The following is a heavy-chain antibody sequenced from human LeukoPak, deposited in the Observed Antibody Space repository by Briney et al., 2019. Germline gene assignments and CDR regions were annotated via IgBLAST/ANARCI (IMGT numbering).Heavy chain of an antibody. CDR1: GFTFSSYA. CDR3: AGDPPVTHS. J-gene: IGHJ4*02. CDR2: ISYDGSNK. Sequence: GRSLRLSCAASGFTFSSYAMHWVRQAPGKGLEWVAVISYDGSNKYYADSVKGRFTISRDNSKNTLYLQMNSLRPEDTAVYYCAGDPPVTHSWGQGPLVPVSS. V-gene: IGHV3-30-3*01. D-gene: IGHD4-11*01.